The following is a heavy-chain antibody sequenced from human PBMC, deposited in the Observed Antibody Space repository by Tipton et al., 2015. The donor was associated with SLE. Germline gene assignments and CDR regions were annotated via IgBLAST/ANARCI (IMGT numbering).Heavy chain of an antibody. V-gene: IGHV4-59*01. J-gene: IGHJ4*02. CDR2: IYYSGST. CDR1: GGSFSGYY. Sequence: TLSLTCAVYGGSFSGYYWSWIRQPPGKGLEWIGYIYYSGSTYYNPSLKSRVTISVDTSKNQFSLKLSSVTAADTAVYYCAREGGKQWLVHDYWGQGTLVTVSS. D-gene: IGHD6-19*01. CDR3: AREGGKQWLVHDY.